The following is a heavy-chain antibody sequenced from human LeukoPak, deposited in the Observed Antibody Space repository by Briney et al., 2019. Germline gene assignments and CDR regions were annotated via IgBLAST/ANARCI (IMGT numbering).Heavy chain of an antibody. D-gene: IGHD2-15*01. CDR1: GGSISSTNW. CDR3: ARDASDGPYCSGGSCYIDY. CDR2: IYHSGST. Sequence: SETLSLTCAVSGGSISSTNWWSWVRQPPGKGLEWIGEIYHSGSTNYNPSLKSRVTISVDKSKNQFSLKLSSVTAADTAVYYCARDASDGPYCSGGSCYIDYWGQGTLVTVSS. V-gene: IGHV4-4*02. J-gene: IGHJ4*02.